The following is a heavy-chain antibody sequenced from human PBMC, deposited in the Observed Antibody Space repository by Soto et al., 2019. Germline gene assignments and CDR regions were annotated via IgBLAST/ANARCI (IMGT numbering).Heavy chain of an antibody. CDR2: ISYDGSNK. CDR1: GFTFSSYA. J-gene: IGHJ4*02. Sequence: PGGSLRLSCAASGFTFSSYAMHWVRQAPGKGLEWVAVISYDGSNKYYADSVKGRFTISRDNSKNTLYLQMNSLRAEDTAVYYCARCSGGSCFGLSYDPIDYWGQGTLVTVSS. CDR3: ARCSGGSCFGLSYDPIDY. D-gene: IGHD2-15*01. V-gene: IGHV3-30-3*01.